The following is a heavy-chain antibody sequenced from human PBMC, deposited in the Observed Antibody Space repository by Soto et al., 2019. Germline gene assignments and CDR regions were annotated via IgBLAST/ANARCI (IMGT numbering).Heavy chain of an antibody. D-gene: IGHD3-16*02. V-gene: IGHV1-3*01. CDR3: ARALNRGLHLGELSPKDDAFDI. J-gene: IGHJ3*02. CDR2: INAGNGNT. CDR1: GYTFTSYA. Sequence: ASVKVSCKASGYTFTSYAMHWVRQAPGQRLEWMGWINAGNGNTKYSQKFQGRVTITRDTSASTVYMELSSLRSEDTAVYYCARALNRGLHLGELSPKDDAFDIWGQGTMVTVSS.